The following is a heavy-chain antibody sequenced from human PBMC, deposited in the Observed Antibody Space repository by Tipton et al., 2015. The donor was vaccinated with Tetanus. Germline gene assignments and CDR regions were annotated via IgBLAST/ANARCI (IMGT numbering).Heavy chain of an antibody. J-gene: IGHJ6*02. CDR1: GFTFSSYA. CDR3: AKEGERWLQFRFGAKGGMDV. V-gene: IGHV3-23*01. D-gene: IGHD5-24*01. Sequence: SLRLSCAASGFTFSSYAMSWVRQAPGKGLEWVSAISGSGGSTYYADSVKGRFTISRDNSKNTLYLQMNSLRAEDTAVYYCAKEGERWLQFRFGAKGGMDVWGQGTTVTVSS. CDR2: ISGSGGST.